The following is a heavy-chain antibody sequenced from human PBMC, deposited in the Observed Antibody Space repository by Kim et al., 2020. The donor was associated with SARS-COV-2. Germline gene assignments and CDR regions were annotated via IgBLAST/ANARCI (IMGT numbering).Heavy chain of an antibody. J-gene: IGHJ2*01. D-gene: IGHD3-10*01. CDR1: GFTVSSNY. Sequence: GGSLRLSCTASGFTVSSNYMSWVRQAPGKGLEWVSVIYSGGSTYYADSVKGRFTISRDNSKNTLYLQMNSLRAEDTAVYYCARDAWFQGYFDLWGRGTLVTVSS. V-gene: IGHV3-53*01. CDR2: IYSGGST. CDR3: ARDAWFQGYFDL.